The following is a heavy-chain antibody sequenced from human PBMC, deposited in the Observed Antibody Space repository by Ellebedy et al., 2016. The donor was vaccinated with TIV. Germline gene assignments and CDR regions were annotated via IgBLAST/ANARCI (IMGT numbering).Heavy chain of an antibody. V-gene: IGHV3-33*01. CDR3: ARDWGRGTYRVLVDY. CDR2: IWYDGSHE. J-gene: IGHJ4*02. Sequence: PGGSLRLSCAASGFTFSSYGMHWVRQAPGKGLEWVAVIWYDGSHEYYADSVKGRFTISRDNSKNTLFLQMNSLRAEDTAVYYCARDWGRGTYRVLVDYWGQGTLVTVSS. CDR1: GFTFSSYG. D-gene: IGHD1-26*01.